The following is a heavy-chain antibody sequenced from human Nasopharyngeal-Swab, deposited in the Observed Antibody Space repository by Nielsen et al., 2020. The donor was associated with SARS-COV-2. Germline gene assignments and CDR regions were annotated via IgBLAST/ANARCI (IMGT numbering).Heavy chain of an antibody. CDR1: GGTFSSYA. V-gene: IGHV1-69*04. Sequence: SVKVSCKASGGTFSSYAISWVRQAPGQGLEWMGRIIPILGIANYAQKFQGRVTITADKSTSTAYMELSSLRSEDTAVYYCARVDYGGNFGQNGFGVDDYWGQGTLVTVSS. CDR3: ARVDYGGNFGQNGFGVDDY. J-gene: IGHJ4*02. D-gene: IGHD4-23*01. CDR2: IIPILGIA.